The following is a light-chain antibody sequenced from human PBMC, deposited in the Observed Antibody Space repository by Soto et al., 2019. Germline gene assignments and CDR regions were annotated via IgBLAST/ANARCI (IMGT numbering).Light chain of an antibody. V-gene: IGKV3-20*01. Sequence: EIVLTQSPGTLSLSPGERATLSCRASQSVSSNYLAWYQRKPVQAPRLLIYGASSRATDIPARFSGSGSGTDFTLTITRLEPEDFAVYFCQQYGSSPPTFGQGTKVEIK. CDR1: QSVSSNY. CDR2: GAS. CDR3: QQYGSSPPT. J-gene: IGKJ1*01.